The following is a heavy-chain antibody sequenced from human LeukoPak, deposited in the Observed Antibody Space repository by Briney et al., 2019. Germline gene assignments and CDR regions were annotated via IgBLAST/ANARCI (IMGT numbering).Heavy chain of an antibody. Sequence: GGSLRLSCAASGFTLSISWMGGVRQAPGKGVDGVAIIKVVGSEKYYVDSVKGRFTISRDNAKNPLYLQLNSLRVEDTAVYYCARDPAWGALDYWGQGTLVTVPS. CDR2: IKVVGSEK. CDR1: GFTLSISW. CDR3: ARDPAWGALDY. V-gene: IGHV3-7*01. J-gene: IGHJ4*02. D-gene: IGHD3-16*01.